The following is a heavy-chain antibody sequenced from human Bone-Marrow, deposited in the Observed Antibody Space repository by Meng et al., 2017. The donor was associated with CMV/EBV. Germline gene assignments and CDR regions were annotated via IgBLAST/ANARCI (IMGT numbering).Heavy chain of an antibody. V-gene: IGHV3-7*01. CDR3: ARDFWSGRRAP. CDR1: GFTFSSYW. CDR2: IKQDGSEK. J-gene: IGHJ5*02. D-gene: IGHD3-3*01. Sequence: GESLKISCAGSGFTFSSYWMNWVRQAPGKGLEWVANIKQDGSEKYYVDSVKGRFTISRDNTKNSLYLQMNSLRAEDTAVYYCARDFWSGRRAPWGQGTLVTVSS.